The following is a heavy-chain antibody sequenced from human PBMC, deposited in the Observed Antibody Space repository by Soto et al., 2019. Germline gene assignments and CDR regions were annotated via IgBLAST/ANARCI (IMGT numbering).Heavy chain of an antibody. CDR2: IIPIFGTA. CDR1: GGTFSSYA. CDR3: ARVPPLDKDQLDWFDP. D-gene: IGHD3-10*01. J-gene: IGHJ5*02. Sequence: EASVKVSCKASGGTFSSYAISWVRQAPGQGLEWMGGIIPIFGTANYAQKFQGRVTITADESTSTAYMELSSLRSEDTAVYYCARVPPLDKDQLDWFDPWGQGTLVTVSS. V-gene: IGHV1-69*13.